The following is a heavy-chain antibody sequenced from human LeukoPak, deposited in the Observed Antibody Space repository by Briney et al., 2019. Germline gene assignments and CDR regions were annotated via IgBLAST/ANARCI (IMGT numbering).Heavy chain of an antibody. Sequence: SVKASCKASGGTFSSYAISWVRQAPGQGLEWMGGIIPIFGTANYAQKFQGRVTITADESTSTAYMELSSLRSEDTAVYYCARDHPIVVVPAAMIFGAFDIWGQGTMVTVSS. J-gene: IGHJ3*02. D-gene: IGHD2-2*01. CDR3: ARDHPIVVVPAAMIFGAFDI. CDR2: IIPIFGTA. CDR1: GGTFSSYA. V-gene: IGHV1-69*13.